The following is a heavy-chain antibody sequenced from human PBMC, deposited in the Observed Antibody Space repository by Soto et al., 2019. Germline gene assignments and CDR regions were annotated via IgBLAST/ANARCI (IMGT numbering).Heavy chain of an antibody. CDR2: ISSSSSYI. CDR1: GFTFSSYS. CDR3: ARSYCGGDCYFGDAFDI. V-gene: IGHV3-21*01. Sequence: GGSLRLSCSGSGFTFSSYSMNWVRQAPGKGLEWVSSISSSSSYIYYADSVKGRFTISRDNAKNSLYLQMNSLRAEDTAVYYCARSYCGGDCYFGDAFDIWGQGTMVTVSS. D-gene: IGHD2-21*02. J-gene: IGHJ3*02.